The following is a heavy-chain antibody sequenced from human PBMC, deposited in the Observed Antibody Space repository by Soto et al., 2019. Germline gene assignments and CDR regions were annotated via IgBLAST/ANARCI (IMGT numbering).Heavy chain of an antibody. V-gene: IGHV3-23*01. J-gene: IGHJ6*03. CDR1: GFTFSSYA. CDR2: ISGSGGST. Sequence: EVQLLESGGGLVQPGGSLRLSCAASGFTFSSYAMSWVRQAPGKGLEWVSAISGSGGSTYYADSVKGRFTISRDNSKNSLYLQMNSLRAEDTAVYYCAKVGGTYCSSTNCYEYYYYYYMDVWGKGTTVTVSS. D-gene: IGHD2-2*01. CDR3: AKVGGTYCSSTNCYEYYYYYYMDV.